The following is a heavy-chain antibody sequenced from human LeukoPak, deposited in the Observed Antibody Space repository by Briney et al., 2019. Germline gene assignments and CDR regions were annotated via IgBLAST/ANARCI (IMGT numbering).Heavy chain of an antibody. Sequence: SETLSLTCTVSGGSISSYYWSWIRQPPGKGLEWIGYISHSGSTKYNPSLKSRVTISVDTSKHQFSLKLSSVTAADTAVYYCARHGASIFDYWGQGTLVTVSS. J-gene: IGHJ4*02. CDR1: GGSISSYY. CDR3: ARHGASIFDY. V-gene: IGHV4-59*08. D-gene: IGHD2-2*01. CDR2: ISHSGST.